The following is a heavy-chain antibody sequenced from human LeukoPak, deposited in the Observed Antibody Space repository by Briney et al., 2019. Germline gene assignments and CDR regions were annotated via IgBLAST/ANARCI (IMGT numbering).Heavy chain of an antibody. CDR3: ARDAGITGTTDLDY. CDR1: GFTFSSYA. V-gene: IGHV3-21*01. CDR2: ISSTSSYI. J-gene: IGHJ4*02. Sequence: GGSLRLSCAASGFTFSSYAMDWVRQAPGKGLEWVSSISSTSSYIYYADSVKGRFTISRDNAKSSLYLQMNSLRAEDTAVYYCARDAGITGTTDLDYWGQGTLVTVSS. D-gene: IGHD1-7*01.